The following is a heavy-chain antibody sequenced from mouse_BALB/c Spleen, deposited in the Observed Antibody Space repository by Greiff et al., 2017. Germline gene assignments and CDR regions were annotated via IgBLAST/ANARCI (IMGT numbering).Heavy chain of an antibody. V-gene: IGHV5-12-1*01. D-gene: IGHD2-10*02. CDR2: ISSGGGST. J-gene: IGHJ3*01. Sequence: EVKVVESGGGLVKPGGSLKLSCAASGFAFSSYDMSWVRQTPEKRLEWVAYISSGGGSTYYPDTVKGRFTISRDNAKNTLYLQMSSLKSEDTAMYYCARHTKYGNSWFAYWGQGTLVTVSA. CDR3: ARHTKYGNSWFAY. CDR1: GFAFSSYD.